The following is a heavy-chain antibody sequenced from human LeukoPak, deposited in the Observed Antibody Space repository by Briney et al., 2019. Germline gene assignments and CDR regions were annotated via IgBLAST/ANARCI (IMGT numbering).Heavy chain of an antibody. V-gene: IGHV3-30*02. D-gene: IGHD2-2*02. Sequence: GGSLRLSCAASGFTFSSYGMHWVRQAPGKGLEWVAFIRYDGSNKYYADSVKGRFTISRDNSKNTLYLQMNSLRAEDTAVYYCAKDGDDAGYCSSTSCYIGGPPYYFDYWGQGTLVTVSS. CDR2: IRYDGSNK. CDR3: AKDGDDAGYCSSTSCYIGGPPYYFDY. J-gene: IGHJ4*02. CDR1: GFTFSSYG.